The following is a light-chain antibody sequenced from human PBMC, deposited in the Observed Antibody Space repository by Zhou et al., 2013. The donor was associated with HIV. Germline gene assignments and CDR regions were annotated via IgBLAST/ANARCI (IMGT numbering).Light chain of an antibody. CDR1: QDISTY. J-gene: IGKJ1*01. Sequence: IQMTQSPSSVSASVGDRVTVSCRASQDISTYVAWYQQKLGKTPRLLIYAASTLQSGVPSRFSGTGSGTDFTLTISCLQSEDFATYYCQQYYDYLWTFGHGTKV. V-gene: IGKV1-8*01. CDR3: QQYYDYLWT. CDR2: AAS.